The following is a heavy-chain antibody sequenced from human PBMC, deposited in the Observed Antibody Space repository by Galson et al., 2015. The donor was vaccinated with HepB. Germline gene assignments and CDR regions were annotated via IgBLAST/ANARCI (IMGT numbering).Heavy chain of an antibody. D-gene: IGHD6-19*01. Sequence: SLRLSCAASGFTFSAYALHWVRQAPGRGLEWVAGISNDGSSKYYADSVKGRFTISRANSRNTIYLHMNGLGVEDTAIYYCAREEYGSGWYGSVMGNWFDPWGQGTLVTVSS. J-gene: IGHJ5*02. V-gene: IGHV3-30*04. CDR3: AREEYGSGWYGSVMGNWFDP. CDR1: GFTFSAYA. CDR2: ISNDGSSK.